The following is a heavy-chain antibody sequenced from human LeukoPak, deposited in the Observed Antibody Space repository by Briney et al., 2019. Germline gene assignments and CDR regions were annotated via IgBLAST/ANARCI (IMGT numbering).Heavy chain of an antibody. V-gene: IGHV3-7*01. D-gene: IGHD3-10*01. CDR2: IKQDGSEK. Sequence: GGSLRLSCAASGFTFTNYAMSWVRQAPGKGLEWVANIKQDGSEKYYVDSVKGRFTISRDNAKNSLYLQMNSLRAEDTAVYYCARDSITMIRGVIDYWGQGTLVTVSS. CDR1: GFTFTNYA. J-gene: IGHJ4*02. CDR3: ARDSITMIRGVIDY.